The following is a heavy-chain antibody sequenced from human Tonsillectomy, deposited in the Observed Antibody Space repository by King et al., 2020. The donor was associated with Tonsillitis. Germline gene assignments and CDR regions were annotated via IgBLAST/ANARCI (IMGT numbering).Heavy chain of an antibody. V-gene: IGHV3-23*04. CDR2: ISGVGGST. CDR3: AKDQNYCGSGIFDY. Sequence: VQLVESGGGLVQPGGSLRLSCAASGFTFSRYAMSWVRQAPGKGLEWVSAISGVGGSTYYADSVKGRFTISRDNSKNTLYLQMNSLRAADTAVYYCAKDQNYCGSGIFDYWGQGTLVTVSS. CDR1: GFTFSRYA. J-gene: IGHJ4*02. D-gene: IGHD3-10*01.